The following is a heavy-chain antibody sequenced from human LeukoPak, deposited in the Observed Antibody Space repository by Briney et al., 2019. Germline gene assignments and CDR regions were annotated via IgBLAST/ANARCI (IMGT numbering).Heavy chain of an antibody. J-gene: IGHJ3*01. V-gene: IGHV4-38-2*01. D-gene: IGHD3-16*01. Sequence: PSETLSLTCGVSGYSISRGYSWGCIRQPPGKGLEWIGNIHHSESTHYNPSLKSRVTISPDTSKNQFSLKLTSVTASDTAVYYCARFDHVWETHGMDAFDLWGQGTMVTVSS. CDR2: IHHSEST. CDR3: ARFDHVWETHGMDAFDL. CDR1: GYSISRGYS.